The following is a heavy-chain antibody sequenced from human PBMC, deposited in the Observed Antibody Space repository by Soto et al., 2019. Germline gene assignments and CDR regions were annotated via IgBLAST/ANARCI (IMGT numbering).Heavy chain of an antibody. CDR2: ISWNSGSI. CDR3: AKDMRDDILTGYGNWFDP. V-gene: IGHV3-9*01. Sequence: SLRLSCAASGFTFDDYAMHWVRQAPGKGLEWVSGISWNSGSIGYADSVKGRFTISRDNAKNSLYLQMNSLRAEDTALYYCAKDMRDDILTGYGNWFDPWGQGTLVTVSS. D-gene: IGHD3-9*01. J-gene: IGHJ5*02. CDR1: GFTFDDYA.